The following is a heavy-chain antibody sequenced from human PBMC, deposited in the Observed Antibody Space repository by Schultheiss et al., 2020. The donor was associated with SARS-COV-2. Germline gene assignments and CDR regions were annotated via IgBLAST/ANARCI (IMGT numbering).Heavy chain of an antibody. V-gene: IGHV4-39*07. J-gene: IGHJ4*02. D-gene: IGHD3-10*01. CDR1: GGSISSSSYY. CDR2: IYTSGST. Sequence: SETLSLTCTVSGGSISSSSYYWGWIRQPPGKGLEWIGRIYTSGSTNYNPSLKSRVTISVDTSKNQFSLKLSSVTAADTAVYYCARSPMVRGGADYWGQGTLVTVSS. CDR3: ARSPMVRGGADY.